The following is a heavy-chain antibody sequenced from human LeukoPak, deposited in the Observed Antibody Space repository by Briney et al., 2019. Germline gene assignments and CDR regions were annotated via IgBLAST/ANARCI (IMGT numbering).Heavy chain of an antibody. J-gene: IGHJ6*03. CDR3: ARSPAGIFYYYLDV. CDR2: VSDDGSDT. Sequence: PGGSLRLSCAASGFTFNTYAVYWVRLAPGRGLEWVAAVSDDGSDTYYTDSVKGRFTISRDNSKNTLYLQMNSLKTEDTALYYCARSPAGIFYYYLDVWGKGTTVTVSS. V-gene: IGHV3-30*10. D-gene: IGHD6-19*01. CDR1: GFTFNTYA.